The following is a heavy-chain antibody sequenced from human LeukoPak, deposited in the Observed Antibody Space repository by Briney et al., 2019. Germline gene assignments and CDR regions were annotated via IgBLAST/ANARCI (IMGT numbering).Heavy chain of an antibody. CDR2: ISYDGSNK. CDR1: GLTFSSYA. J-gene: IGHJ3*02. D-gene: IGHD3-9*01. V-gene: IGHV3-30*04. CDR3: AKVVLRYFDWSKNAFDI. Sequence: GSLRLSCAASGLTFSSYAMHWVRQAPGKGLEWVAVISYDGSNKYYADSVKGRFTISRDNSKNTLYLQMNSLRAEDTAVYYCAKVVLRYFDWSKNAFDIWGQGTMVTVSS.